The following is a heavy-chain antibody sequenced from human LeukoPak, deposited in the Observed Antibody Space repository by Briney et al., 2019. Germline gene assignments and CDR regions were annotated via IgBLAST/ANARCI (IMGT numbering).Heavy chain of an antibody. J-gene: IGHJ4*02. Sequence: GGSLRLSCAASGFTFSSYGMHWVRQAPGKGLEWVAVISYDGSNKYYADSVKGRFTISRDNSKNTLYLQMNSLRAEDTAVYYCAKRMGPSIAATDLDYWGQGTLVTVSS. CDR3: AKRMGPSIAATDLDY. V-gene: IGHV3-30*18. D-gene: IGHD6-13*01. CDR2: ISYDGSNK. CDR1: GFTFSSYG.